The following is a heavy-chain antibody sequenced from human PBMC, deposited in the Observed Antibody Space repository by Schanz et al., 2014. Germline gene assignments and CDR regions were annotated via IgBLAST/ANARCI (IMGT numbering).Heavy chain of an antibody. CDR2: ISAYNGNT. CDR1: GGTFSSYT. Sequence: QLQLVQSGAEVKKPGSSVKVSCKLSGGTFSSYTISWMRQAPGQGLEWMGWISAYNGNTNYAQKLQGRVTMTTDTSTSTAYMELRSLRSDDTAIYYCARGDRTFDPWGQGTLVTVSS. J-gene: IGHJ5*02. CDR3: ARGDRTFDP. V-gene: IGHV1-18*01. D-gene: IGHD3-22*01.